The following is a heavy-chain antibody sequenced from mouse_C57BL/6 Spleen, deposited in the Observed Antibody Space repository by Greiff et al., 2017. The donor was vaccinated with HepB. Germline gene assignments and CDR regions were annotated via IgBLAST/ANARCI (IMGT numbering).Heavy chain of an antibody. CDR2: IDPSDSYT. J-gene: IGHJ2*01. CDR1: GYTFTSYW. D-gene: IGHD1-1*01. V-gene: IGHV1-69*01. Sequence: VQLQQSGAELVMPGASVKLSCKASGYTFTSYWMHWVKQRPGQGLEWIGEIDPSDSYTNYNQKFKGKSTLTVDKSSSTAYMQLSSLTSEDSAVYYCARDYGSSYPDYWGQGTTLTVSS. CDR3: ARDYGSSYPDY.